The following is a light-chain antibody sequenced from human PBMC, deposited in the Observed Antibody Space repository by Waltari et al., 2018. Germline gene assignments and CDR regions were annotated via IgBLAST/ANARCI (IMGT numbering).Light chain of an antibody. CDR3: SSYTSSSHVV. V-gene: IGLV2-14*01. CDR2: DVS. CDR1: SSDVGGYNY. Sequence: QSALTQPASVSGSPGQSIPISCTGTSSDVGGYNYVSWYQQHPAKAPNLMIYDVSNRPSGVANRFTGSKSGNTASLTISGLQAEDEADYYCSSYTSSSHVVFGGGTKLTVL. J-gene: IGLJ2*01.